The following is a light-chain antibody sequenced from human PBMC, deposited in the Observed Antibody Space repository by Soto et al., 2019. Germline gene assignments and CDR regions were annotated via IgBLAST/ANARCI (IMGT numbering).Light chain of an antibody. CDR3: SSYSRSINYV. CDR2: EVN. V-gene: IGLV2-8*01. CDR1: NNDIGGYTY. J-gene: IGLJ1*01. Sequence: QSALTQPPSASGSPGQSVTISCTGTNNDIGGYTYVSWYQQLPGKAPKLMIYEVNKRPSGIPDRFSGSKSGNTASLTVSGLKPEDEAEYFCSSYSRSINYVCVTGTKVTVL.